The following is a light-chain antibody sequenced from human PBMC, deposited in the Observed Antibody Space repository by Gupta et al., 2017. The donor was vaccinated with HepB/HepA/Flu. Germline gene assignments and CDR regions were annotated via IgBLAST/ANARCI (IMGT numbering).Light chain of an antibody. CDR2: HAS. CDR1: QSVSSSY. V-gene: IGKV3-20*01. Sequence: IVLTQSPGTLSLSPGERATLSCRASQSVSSSYLAWYQLKPGQAPRPLIYHASSRATGIPDRFSGSGSGTDFTLTISRLEPEDFAVYYCQQYGTSPLAFGGGTKVEIK. CDR3: QQYGTSPLA. J-gene: IGKJ4*01.